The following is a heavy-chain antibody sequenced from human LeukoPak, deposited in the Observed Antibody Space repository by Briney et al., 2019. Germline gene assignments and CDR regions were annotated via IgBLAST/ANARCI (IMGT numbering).Heavy chain of an antibody. J-gene: IGHJ5*02. CDR2: IYYSGST. D-gene: IGHD3-22*01. V-gene: IGHV4-31*03. CDR3: ARENYYDSSGYPKYNWFDP. Sequence: SETLSLTCTVSGGSISSGGYYWSWIRQHPGKGLEWIRYIYYSGSTYYNPSLKSRVTISVDTSKNQFSLKLSSVTAADTAVYYCARENYYDSSGYPKYNWFDPWGQGTLVTVSS. CDR1: GGSISSGGYY.